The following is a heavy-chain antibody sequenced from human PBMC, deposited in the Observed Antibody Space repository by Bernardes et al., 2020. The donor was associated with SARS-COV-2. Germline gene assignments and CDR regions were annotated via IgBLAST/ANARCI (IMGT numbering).Heavy chain of an antibody. CDR3: VKLGWTGYCTGGVCDY. CDR2: ISSTGDNI. D-gene: IGHD2-8*02. J-gene: IGHJ4*02. V-gene: IGHV3-64D*06. Sequence: GGSLRLSCSASGFTFSSYAMHWVRQAPGKGLEYVSAISSTGDNICYADSVKGRFTISRDNSKNTLYLQMSSLRAEDTAMYYCVKLGWTGYCTGGVCDYWGQGTLVTVSS. CDR1: GFTFSSYA.